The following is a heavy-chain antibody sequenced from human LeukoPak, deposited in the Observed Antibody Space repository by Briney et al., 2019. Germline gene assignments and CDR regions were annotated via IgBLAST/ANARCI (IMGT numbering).Heavy chain of an antibody. D-gene: IGHD1/OR15-1a*01. V-gene: IGHV4-39*01. CDR2: IFYREGFSYGGTT. CDR1: GVSISGYY. Sequence: LETLSLTCTVSGVSISGYYWVWIRQSPKRSLEYIGSIFYREGFSYGGTTFYNPSLQSRVTISVDTSKNSFSLTLKSVTAADTAVYFCARQISSNKDYWGQGTLVTVS. CDR3: ARQISSNKDY. J-gene: IGHJ4*02.